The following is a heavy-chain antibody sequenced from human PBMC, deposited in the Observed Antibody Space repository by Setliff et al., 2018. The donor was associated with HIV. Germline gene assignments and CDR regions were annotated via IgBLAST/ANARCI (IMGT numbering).Heavy chain of an antibody. D-gene: IGHD1-26*01. Sequence: PGGSLRLSCAASGFTFSNYGMHWVRQAPGKGLEWVALISYHGNDKYYTDSLKGRFTISRDNSKNTLYLQMNSLRVEDTAVYYCARILGASYYYAMDVWGQGTTVTVSS. J-gene: IGHJ6*02. CDR2: ISYHGNDK. CDR3: ARILGASYYYAMDV. V-gene: IGHV3-30*03. CDR1: GFTFSNYG.